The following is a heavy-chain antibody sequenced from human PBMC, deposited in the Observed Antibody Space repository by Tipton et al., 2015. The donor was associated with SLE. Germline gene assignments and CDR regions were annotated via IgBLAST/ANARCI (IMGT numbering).Heavy chain of an antibody. CDR3: ALTVDFFGAFDI. Sequence: TLSLTCTVSGGSISSSSYYWGWIRQPPGKGLEWIGSIYYSGSTYYNPSLKSRVTISVDTSKNQFSLKLSSVTAAATAVYYCALTVDFFGAFDIWGQGTMVTVSS. CDR2: IYYSGST. J-gene: IGHJ3*02. V-gene: IGHV4-39*07. CDR1: GGSISSSSYY. D-gene: IGHD3/OR15-3a*01.